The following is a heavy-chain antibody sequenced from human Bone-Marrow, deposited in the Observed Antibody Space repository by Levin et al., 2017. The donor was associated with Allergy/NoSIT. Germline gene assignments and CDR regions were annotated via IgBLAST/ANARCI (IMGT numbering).Heavy chain of an antibody. CDR2: ISSSGSTI. CDR1: GFTFSSYE. Sequence: SCAASGFTFSSYEMNWVRQAPGKGLEWVSYISSSGSTIYYADSVKGRFTISRDNAKNSLYLQMNSLRAEDTAVYYCARSITIFSNGPGYWGQGTLVTVSS. J-gene: IGHJ4*02. V-gene: IGHV3-48*03. D-gene: IGHD3-3*01. CDR3: ARSITIFSNGPGY.